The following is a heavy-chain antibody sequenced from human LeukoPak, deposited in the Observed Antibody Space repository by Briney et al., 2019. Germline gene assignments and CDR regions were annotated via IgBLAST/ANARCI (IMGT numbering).Heavy chain of an antibody. D-gene: IGHD6-19*01. Sequence: PGGSLRLSCAASGFTFSNYWMYWVRQAPGKSPVWVSRINREGRIATYADSVKGRFTISRDNANNTLFLQMINLRVDDTAVYYCAREEMEVAGLQYWGQGTLVTVSS. CDR2: INREGRIA. CDR3: AREEMEVAGLQY. J-gene: IGHJ4*01. V-gene: IGHV3-74*01. CDR1: GFTFSNYW.